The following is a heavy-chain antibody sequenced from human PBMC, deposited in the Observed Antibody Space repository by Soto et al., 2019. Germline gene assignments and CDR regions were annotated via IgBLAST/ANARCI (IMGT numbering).Heavy chain of an antibody. CDR3: ARFPFGSYPRPGHGDY. V-gene: IGHV3-21*01. CDR2: ISSSSSYI. D-gene: IGHD1-26*01. Sequence: PGGALRLSCTSSGFTFSSYSMNWVRQAPGKGLEWVSSISSSSSYIYYADSVKGRFTISRDNAKNSLYLQMNSLRAEDTAVCYCARFPFGSYPRPGHGDYWGQGTLVPVS. J-gene: IGHJ4*02. CDR1: GFTFSSYS.